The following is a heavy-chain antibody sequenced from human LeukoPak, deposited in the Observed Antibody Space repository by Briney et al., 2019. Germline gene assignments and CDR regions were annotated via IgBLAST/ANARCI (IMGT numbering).Heavy chain of an antibody. CDR3: ARDQAELFDY. CDR2: ISAYNGNT. V-gene: IGHV1-18*01. D-gene: IGHD1-7*01. Sequence: ASVKVSCKASGYTFTSYGISWVRQAPGQGLEWMGWISAYNGNTNYAQKFQGRVTMTRDTPISTAYMELSRLRSDDTAVYYCARDQAELFDYWGQGTLVTVSS. J-gene: IGHJ4*02. CDR1: GYTFTSYG.